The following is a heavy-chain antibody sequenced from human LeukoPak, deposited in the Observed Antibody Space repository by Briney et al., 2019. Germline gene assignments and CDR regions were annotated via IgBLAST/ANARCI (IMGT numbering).Heavy chain of an antibody. V-gene: IGHV1-69*04. CDR1: GGTFSNLA. J-gene: IGHJ4*02. Sequence: SVKVSCKASGGTFSNLAISWVRQAPGQGLEWMGRIIPTTGLANYAQKFQGRVTITADKSTSTAYMDLSSLRSEDAAVYYCARAPPRLDGYILYYWGQGTLVTVSS. CDR2: IIPTTGLA. CDR3: ARAPPRLDGYILYY. D-gene: IGHD5-24*01.